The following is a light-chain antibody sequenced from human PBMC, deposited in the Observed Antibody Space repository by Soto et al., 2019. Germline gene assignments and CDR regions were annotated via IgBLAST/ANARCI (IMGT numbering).Light chain of an antibody. J-gene: IGLJ3*02. V-gene: IGLV4-69*01. CDR2: LKSDGSH. Sequence: QLVLTQSPSASASLGASVKLTCTLSRGHSTYTIAWHQQQPDKGPRYLMKLKSDGSHSKGDGIPDRFSGSSSGAERYLTTSSLQSEDEADYYCQTWGTGIRVFGGGTKLTVL. CDR1: RGHSTYT. CDR3: QTWGTGIRV.